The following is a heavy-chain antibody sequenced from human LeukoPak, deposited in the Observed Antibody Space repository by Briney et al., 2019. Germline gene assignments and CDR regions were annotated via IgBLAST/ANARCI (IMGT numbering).Heavy chain of an antibody. V-gene: IGHV3-66*01. D-gene: IGHD5-12*01. CDR1: GFTVSINY. CDR2: IYSSGTT. CDR3: AKGTGPLWLRPVDY. Sequence: PGGSLRLSCAASGFTVSINYMNWVRQAPGKGLEWVAVIYSSGTTYYADSVKGRFTISRDNSKNTLYLQMNSLRAEDTAVYYCAKGTGPLWLRPVDYWGQGTLVTVSS. J-gene: IGHJ4*02.